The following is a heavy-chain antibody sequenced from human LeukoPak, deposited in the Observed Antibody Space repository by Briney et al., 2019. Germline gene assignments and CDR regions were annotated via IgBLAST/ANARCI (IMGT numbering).Heavy chain of an antibody. CDR3: ARSTRPSSYMDV. J-gene: IGHJ6*03. CDR1: GYTFISYG. V-gene: IGHV1-18*01. Sequence: ASVKVSCKASGYTFISYGVSWVRQAPGQGLEWMGWITAHNGNTNYAQKFQGRATMTTDKSTNTAYMELRSLTSDDTAVYYCARSTRPSSYMDVWGKGTTVTVSS. CDR2: ITAHNGNT.